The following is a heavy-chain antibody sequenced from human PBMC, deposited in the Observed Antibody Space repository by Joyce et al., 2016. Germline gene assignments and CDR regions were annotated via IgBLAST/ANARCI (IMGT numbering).Heavy chain of an antibody. D-gene: IGHD6-19*01. V-gene: IGHV4-34*01. CDR2: INNSGVT. CDR1: GGPLRGFF. J-gene: IGHJ4*02. Sequence: TLSLTCAVSGGPLRGFFWTWVRQAPGKGLEWIGDINNSGVTNYNPSLKTRVTFSVDTSKNQFSLKLTSLSAADTAVYYCARSQWLAPLMYWGQGTPVTVSS. CDR3: ARSQWLAPLMY.